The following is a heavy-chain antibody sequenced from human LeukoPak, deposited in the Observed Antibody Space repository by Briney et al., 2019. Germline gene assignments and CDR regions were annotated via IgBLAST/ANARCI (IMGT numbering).Heavy chain of an antibody. J-gene: IGHJ3*02. CDR1: GGSISTYY. D-gene: IGHD3-10*01. CDR2: IYYSGSTKDNPT. Sequence: SETLSLTCTVSGGSISTYYWRWIRQPPGRGVVWIEYIYYSGSTKDNPTNYNPSLKSRVTISVDTSKNQCSLKLSSVTAADTAVYYCARLVRGAHSAFDIWGQGTMVTVSS. V-gene: IGHV4-59*01. CDR3: ARLVRGAHSAFDI.